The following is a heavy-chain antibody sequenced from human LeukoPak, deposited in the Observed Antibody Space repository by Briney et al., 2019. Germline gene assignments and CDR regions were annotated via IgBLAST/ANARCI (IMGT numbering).Heavy chain of an antibody. CDR3: TKYGLDTSSWYTVAGAFDI. D-gene: IGHD6-13*01. Sequence: SETLSLTCTVAGGSISSYYWSWIRQPPGKGLEWIGYIYYSGTTNYNPSLKSRVTISVDTSKNQFSLKLSSVTAADTAVYFCTKYGLDTSSWYTVAGAFDIWGQGTMVTVSS. V-gene: IGHV4-59*01. CDR1: GGSISSYY. J-gene: IGHJ3*02. CDR2: IYYSGTT.